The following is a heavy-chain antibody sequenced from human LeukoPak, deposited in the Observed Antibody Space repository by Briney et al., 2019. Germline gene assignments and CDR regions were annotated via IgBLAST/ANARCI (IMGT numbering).Heavy chain of an antibody. CDR3: ARDRFPPGEFDY. D-gene: IGHD1-14*01. CDR1: GFTFSSYS. V-gene: IGHV3-21*01. Sequence: PGGSLRLSCAASGFTFSSYSMNWVRQAPGKGLEWVSSISSSSSYIYYADSVKGRFTISRDNAKNSLYLQMNSLRAEDTAVYYCARDRFPPGEFDYWGQGTLVTVSS. J-gene: IGHJ4*02. CDR2: ISSSSSYI.